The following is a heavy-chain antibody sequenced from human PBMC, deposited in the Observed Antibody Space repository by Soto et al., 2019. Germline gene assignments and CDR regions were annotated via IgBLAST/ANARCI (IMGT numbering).Heavy chain of an antibody. CDR1: GFTFRSHA. CDR3: ARDLAAGY. Sequence: GGSLRLSCAASGFTFRSHAMSWVRQAPGKGLEWVSAISGSGGSAYYADSVKGRFTISRDNAKNSLYLQMNSLRAEDTAVYYCARDLAAGYWGQGTLVTVSS. V-gene: IGHV3-23*01. J-gene: IGHJ4*02. D-gene: IGHD6-13*01. CDR2: ISGSGGSA.